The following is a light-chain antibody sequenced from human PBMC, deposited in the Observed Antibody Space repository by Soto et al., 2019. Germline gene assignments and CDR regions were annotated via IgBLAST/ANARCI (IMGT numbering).Light chain of an antibody. J-gene: IGLJ1*01. CDR3: SSYTTSSTRV. Sequence: QSVLTQPASVSGSPGQSIAISCTGSSSDIGIYKYVSWYQQHPGKVPKLIIYKVTNRPSGVSNRFSGSKSGNTASLTISGLQAEDEADYYCSSYTTSSTRVFGPGTKVIVL. V-gene: IGLV2-14*01. CDR1: SSDIGIYKY. CDR2: KVT.